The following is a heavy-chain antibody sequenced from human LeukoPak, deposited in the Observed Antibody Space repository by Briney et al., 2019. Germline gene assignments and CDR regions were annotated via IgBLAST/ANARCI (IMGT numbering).Heavy chain of an antibody. CDR1: GGSISSGVYY. V-gene: IGHV4-31*03. J-gene: IGHJ4*02. CDR3: ARDLGGGSFDF. D-gene: IGHD2-15*01. CDR2: IYYSGST. Sequence: PSQTLSLTCTVSGGSISSGVYYWSWIRQHPGKGLEWIGYIYYSGSTYYSPSLKSRLTISVDTSKNQFSLKLSSVTAADTAVYHCARDLGGGSFDFWGQGTLVTVSS.